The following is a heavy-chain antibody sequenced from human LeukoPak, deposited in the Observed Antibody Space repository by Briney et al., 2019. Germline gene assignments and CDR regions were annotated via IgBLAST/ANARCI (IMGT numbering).Heavy chain of an antibody. CDR1: GFTFSSYA. CDR2: ISDSGGST. D-gene: IGHD3-22*01. J-gene: IGHJ4*02. Sequence: GGSLRLPCAASGFTFSSYAMSWVRQAPGEGLEWVSGISDSGGSTYYADSVKGRFSISRDNSKNTLFLQMNSLRAEDTAVYSCAKSGWYESSGPLYYFDYWGQGTLVTVSS. CDR3: AKSGWYESSGPLYYFDY. V-gene: IGHV3-23*01.